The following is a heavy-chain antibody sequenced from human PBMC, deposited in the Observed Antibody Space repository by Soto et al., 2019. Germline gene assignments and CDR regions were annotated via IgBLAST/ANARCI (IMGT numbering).Heavy chain of an antibody. D-gene: IGHD5-12*01. V-gene: IGHV5-51*01. CDR2: IYPGDSDT. Sequence: VNLSVKSSGYSFSNYWIAWVRQMPGKGLEWMGIIYPGDSDTKYIPSFQGQVTISDEKYISTAYLQWRSLKASDTAMYYCARHHDVAGREIWGQGTTVTVSS. CDR3: ARHHDVAGREI. J-gene: IGHJ6*02. CDR1: GYSFSNYW.